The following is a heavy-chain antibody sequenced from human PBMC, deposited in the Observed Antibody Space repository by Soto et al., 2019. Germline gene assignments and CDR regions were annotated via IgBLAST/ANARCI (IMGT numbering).Heavy chain of an antibody. D-gene: IGHD5-12*01. Sequence: GGSLRLSCEASGFTFSSYAMHWVRQAPGKGLEWVTFISYDGSNKYYADSVKGRFTISRDNSKNTMSLQMNSLRVEDTAVYYCAKGSGYSGYDHFDYWGQGTLVTVSS. CDR1: GFTFSSYA. CDR2: ISYDGSNK. V-gene: IGHV3-30-3*01. J-gene: IGHJ4*02. CDR3: AKGSGYSGYDHFDY.